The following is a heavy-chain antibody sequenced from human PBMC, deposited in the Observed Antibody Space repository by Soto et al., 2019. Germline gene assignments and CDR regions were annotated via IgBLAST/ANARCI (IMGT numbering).Heavy chain of an antibody. Sequence: NPSETLSLTCAVSGGSISSSNWWSWVRQPPGKGLEWIGEIYNSGSTNYKSSLKSRVTISVDKSKNQFSLKLSSVTAADTALYYCARAVLLWFGELSSYGMDVWGQGTTVT. D-gene: IGHD3-10*01. CDR3: ARAVLLWFGELSSYGMDV. J-gene: IGHJ6*02. CDR1: GGSISSSNW. CDR2: IYNSGST. V-gene: IGHV4-4*02.